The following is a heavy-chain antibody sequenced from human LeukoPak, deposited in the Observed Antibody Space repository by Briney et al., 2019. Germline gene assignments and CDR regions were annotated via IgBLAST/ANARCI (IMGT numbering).Heavy chain of an antibody. CDR3: AREGSASSSGWLPPFYYYYYMDV. J-gene: IGHJ6*03. CDR1: GFTFSSYA. Sequence: GGSLRLSCAASGFTFSSYAMHWVRQAPGKGLEWVAVISYDGSNKYYADSVKGRFTISRDNSKNTLYLQMNSLRAEDTAVYYCAREGSASSSGWLPPFYYYYYMDVWGKGTTVTVSS. D-gene: IGHD6-19*01. CDR2: ISYDGSNK. V-gene: IGHV3-30*04.